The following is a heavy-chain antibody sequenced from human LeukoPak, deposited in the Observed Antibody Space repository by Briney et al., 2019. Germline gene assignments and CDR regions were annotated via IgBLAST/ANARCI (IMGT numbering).Heavy chain of an antibody. Sequence: SETLSLTCTVSGGSISSSSYYWGWIRQPPGKGLEWIGSIYYSGITYYNPSLKSRVTISVDTSKNQFSLSLYSVTAADTAVYYCARLSVSTGWDLDYWGQGTLVTVSS. CDR3: ARLSVSTGWDLDY. D-gene: IGHD6-19*01. CDR2: IYYSGIT. J-gene: IGHJ4*02. V-gene: IGHV4-39*01. CDR1: GGSISSSSYY.